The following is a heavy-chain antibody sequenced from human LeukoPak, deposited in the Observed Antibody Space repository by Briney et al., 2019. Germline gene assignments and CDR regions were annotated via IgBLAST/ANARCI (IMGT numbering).Heavy chain of an antibody. CDR2: IYPGDSDT. J-gene: IGHJ3*02. V-gene: IGHV5-51*01. D-gene: IGHD3-22*01. CDR1: GYRFTNYW. Sequence: GESLKISCKGSGYRFTNYWIGWVRQLPGKGLEWMGIIYPGDSDTRYSPSFQGQITISADKSISTAYLRWNSLKASDTAMYYCARPPRDDSSGYYSAFDIWGQGTMVTVSS. CDR3: ARPPRDDSSGYYSAFDI.